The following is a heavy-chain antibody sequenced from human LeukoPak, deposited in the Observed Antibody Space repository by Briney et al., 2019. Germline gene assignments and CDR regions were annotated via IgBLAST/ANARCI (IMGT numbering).Heavy chain of an antibody. CDR2: IYYSGGT. V-gene: IGHV4-59*08. CDR1: GGSISSYY. J-gene: IGHJ5*02. D-gene: IGHD2-2*01. CDR3: ARPQGYCSSTSCYHGFDP. Sequence: SETLSLTCTVSGGSISSYYWSWIRQPPGKVLEWVGYIYYSGGTNYHPSLKSRVTISVDTSKNQFSLKLSSVTAADTAVYYCARPQGYCSSTSCYHGFDPWGQGTLVTVSS.